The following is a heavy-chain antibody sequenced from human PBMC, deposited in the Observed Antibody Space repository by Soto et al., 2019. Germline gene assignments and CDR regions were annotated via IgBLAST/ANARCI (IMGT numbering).Heavy chain of an antibody. Sequence: PXETLSLTCAVSGASISNTDWWTWVRQPPGKGLGWIGEIYHSGTTNCDPSLKSRVTISLDKSKNQFSLTLSSVTAADTAVYYCAIPGAGDFDFWGQGTLVTVSS. CDR3: AIPGAGDFDF. CDR2: IYHSGTT. J-gene: IGHJ4*02. D-gene: IGHD1-26*01. CDR1: GASISNTDW. V-gene: IGHV4-4*02.